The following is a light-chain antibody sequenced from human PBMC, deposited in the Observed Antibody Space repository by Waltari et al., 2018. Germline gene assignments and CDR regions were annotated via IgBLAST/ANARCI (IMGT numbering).Light chain of an antibody. J-gene: IGLJ2*01. CDR3: AAWDDNLRGV. Sequence: QSVLTQPPSASGTPGQRVTISCSGSYSNIGSNYTYWYQQLPGTAPNLLSFNNNHRPSRVPYRFSGPKSGASASLAISGLRSEDEADYYCAAWDDNLRGVFGGGTRLAVL. V-gene: IGLV1-47*01. CDR2: NNN. CDR1: YSNIGSNY.